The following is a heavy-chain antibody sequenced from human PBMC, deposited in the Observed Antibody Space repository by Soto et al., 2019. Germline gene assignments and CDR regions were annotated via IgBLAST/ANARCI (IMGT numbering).Heavy chain of an antibody. Sequence: SETLSLTCTVSSDSINTGDYFWSWIRQPPGKGLEWIGYIYNGGSTYYRPSLESRMHMSLDATRNHYSLRLTSVTAADTAVYFCARAPVGLDTISYFDYWGQGKLVTVSS. V-gene: IGHV4-30-4*01. J-gene: IGHJ4*02. CDR2: IYNGGST. D-gene: IGHD3-3*01. CDR1: SDSINTGDYF. CDR3: ARAPVGLDTISYFDY.